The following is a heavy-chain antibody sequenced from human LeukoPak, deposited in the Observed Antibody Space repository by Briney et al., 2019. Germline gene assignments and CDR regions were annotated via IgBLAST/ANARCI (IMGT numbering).Heavy chain of an antibody. V-gene: IGHV4-39*01. J-gene: IGHJ4*02. CDR2: IYYSGST. D-gene: IGHD3-3*01. Sequence: SETLSLTCGVYGGSFSGYYWGWIRQPPGKGLEWIGSIYYSGSTYYNPSLKSRVTISVDTSKNQFSLKLSSVTAADTAVYYCASHDYDFWSGYSLSGIDYWGQGTLVTVSS. CDR3: ASHDYDFWSGYSLSGIDY. CDR1: GGSFSGYY.